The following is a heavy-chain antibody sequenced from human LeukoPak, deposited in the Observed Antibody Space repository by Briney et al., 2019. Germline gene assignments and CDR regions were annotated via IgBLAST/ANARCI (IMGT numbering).Heavy chain of an antibody. V-gene: IGHV1-8*01. D-gene: IGHD3-10*01. Sequence: ASVKVSCKASGYTFTSYDINWVRQATGQGLEWMGWMNPNSGNTGYAQKFQGRVTMTRNTSISTAYMELSSLRSEDTAVYYCARGRSGYPYYYYYYMDVWGKGTTVTISS. CDR3: ARGRSGYPYYYYYYMDV. CDR1: GYTFTSYD. CDR2: MNPNSGNT. J-gene: IGHJ6*03.